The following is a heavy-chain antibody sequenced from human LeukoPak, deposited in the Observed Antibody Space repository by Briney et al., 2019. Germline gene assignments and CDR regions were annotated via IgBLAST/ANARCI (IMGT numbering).Heavy chain of an antibody. CDR1: AFTFRSHG. J-gene: IGHJ4*02. CDR2: ISYDGSNE. CDR3: AKDLGMEWELPPGGFDY. D-gene: IGHD1-26*01. Sequence: PGGSLRLSCAASAFTFRSHGMLWVRQAPGKGLEWVAVISYDGSNEYYADSVKGRFTISRDNSKNTLYLQMNSLRAEDTAVYYCAKDLGMEWELPPGGFDYWGQGTLVTVSS. V-gene: IGHV3-30*18.